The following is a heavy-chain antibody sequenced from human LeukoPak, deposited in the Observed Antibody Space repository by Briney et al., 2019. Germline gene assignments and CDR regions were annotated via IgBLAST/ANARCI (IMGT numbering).Heavy chain of an antibody. CDR3: AKGPVSAIVGATTLDY. CDR2: ISGSTGST. Sequence: GGSLRLSSAASGFTFSTCAMGWVRQAPGKGLGWVSLISGSTGSTYYADSVKGRFSISRDKSKNTVYLQMNSLRDEDTAVYYCAKGPVSAIVGATTLDYWGQGTLVTVSS. CDR1: GFTFSTCA. D-gene: IGHD1-26*01. J-gene: IGHJ4*02. V-gene: IGHV3-23*01.